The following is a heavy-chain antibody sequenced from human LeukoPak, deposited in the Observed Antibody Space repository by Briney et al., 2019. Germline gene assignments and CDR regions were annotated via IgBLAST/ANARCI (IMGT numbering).Heavy chain of an antibody. V-gene: IGHV1-69*13. J-gene: IGHJ5*02. D-gene: IGHD2-21*02. CDR3: ARDSCGGDCYEQNNWFDP. CDR1: GGTFSSYA. CDR2: IIPIFGTA. Sequence: SVKVSCKASGGTFSSYAISWVRQAPGQGLEWMGGIIPIFGTANYAQKFQGRVTITADESTSTAYMELSSLRSEDTAVYYCARDSCGGDCYEQNNWFDPWGQGTLVTVSS.